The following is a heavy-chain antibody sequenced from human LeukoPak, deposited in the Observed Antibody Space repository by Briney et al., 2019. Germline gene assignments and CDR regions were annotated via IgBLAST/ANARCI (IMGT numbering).Heavy chain of an antibody. CDR1: DYTFTSYG. CDR3: ARDRIAVAGRKYYYYMDV. V-gene: IGHV1-18*01. J-gene: IGHJ6*03. Sequence: GASVKVSCKASDYTFTSYGISWVRQAPGQGLEWMGWISAYNGNTNYAQKLQGRVTMTTDTSTSTAYMELRSLRSDDTAVYYCARDRIAVAGRKYYYYMDVWGKGTTVTVSS. CDR2: ISAYNGNT. D-gene: IGHD6-19*01.